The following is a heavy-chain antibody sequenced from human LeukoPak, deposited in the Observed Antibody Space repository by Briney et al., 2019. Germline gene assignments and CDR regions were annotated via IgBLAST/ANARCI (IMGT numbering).Heavy chain of an antibody. CDR3: VSPGAIDN. J-gene: IGHJ4*02. D-gene: IGHD3-10*01. V-gene: IGHV5-51*01. CDR1: GYRFTTNW. CDR2: IFPGDSDT. Sequence: GESLKISCKASGYRFTTNWIGWVRQMPGKGLEWMGIIFPGDSDTRYSPSFQGQVTISADKSISTAYLQWSSLKASDAAMYYCVSPGAIDNWGQGTLVTVAS.